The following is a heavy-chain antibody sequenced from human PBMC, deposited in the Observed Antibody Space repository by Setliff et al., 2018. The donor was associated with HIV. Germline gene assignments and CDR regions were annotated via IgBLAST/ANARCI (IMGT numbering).Heavy chain of an antibody. CDR1: ELTFSNYA. V-gene: IGHV4-34*01. CDR2: INHDRTT. Sequence: LRLSCAASELTFSNYAMTWVRQPPGKGLEWIGEINHDRTTTYNPSLKSRVTISVDTSKNQFSLELSSVTAADTAVYYCAREAVDDYARYFDYWGQGSLVTV. D-gene: IGHD4-17*01. J-gene: IGHJ4*02. CDR3: AREAVDDYARYFDY.